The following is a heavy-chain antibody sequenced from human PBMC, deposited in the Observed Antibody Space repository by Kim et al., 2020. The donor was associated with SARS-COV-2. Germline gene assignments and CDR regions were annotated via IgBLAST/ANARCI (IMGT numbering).Heavy chain of an antibody. J-gene: IGHJ4*02. V-gene: IGHV4-39*01. CDR1: GGSISSSSYY. D-gene: IGHD2-2*01. CDR2: IYYSGST. CDR3: ASEDIVVVPAARFDY. Sequence: SETLSLTCTVSGGSISSSSYYWGWIRQPPGKGLEWIGSIYYSGSTYYNPSLKSRVTISVDTSKNQFSLKLSSVTAADTAVYYCASEDIVVVPAARFDYWGQGTLVTVSS.